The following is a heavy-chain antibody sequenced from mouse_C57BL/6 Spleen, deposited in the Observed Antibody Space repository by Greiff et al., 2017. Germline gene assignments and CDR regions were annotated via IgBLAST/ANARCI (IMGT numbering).Heavy chain of an antibody. J-gene: IGHJ2*01. CDR2: IYPGDGDT. Sequence: QVQLQQSGPELVKPGASVKISCKASGYAFSSSWMNWVKQRPGKGLEWIGRIYPGDGDTNYNGKFKGKATLTADKSSSTAYMQLSSLTSEDSAVXFCARSGRIDYGSSYYFDYWGQGTTLTVSS. D-gene: IGHD1-1*01. CDR1: GYAFSSSW. CDR3: ARSGRIDYGSSYYFDY. V-gene: IGHV1-82*01.